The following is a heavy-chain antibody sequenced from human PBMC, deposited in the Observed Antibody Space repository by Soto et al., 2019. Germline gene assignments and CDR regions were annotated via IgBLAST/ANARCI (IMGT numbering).Heavy chain of an antibody. CDR1: GGTFSSYA. V-gene: IGHV1-69*06. CDR3: ASAMTQAQYDSLGNYYYGMDV. J-gene: IGHJ6*02. D-gene: IGHD2-2*01. CDR2: IIPIFGTA. Sequence: SVKVSCKASGGTFSSYAISWVRQAPGQGLEWMGGIIPIFGTANYAQKFQGRVTITADKSTSTAYMELSSLRSEDTAVYYCASAMTQAQYDSLGNYYYGMDVWGQGTTVTVSS.